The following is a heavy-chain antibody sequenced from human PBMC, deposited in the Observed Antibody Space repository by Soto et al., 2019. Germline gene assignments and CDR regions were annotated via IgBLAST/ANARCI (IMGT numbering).Heavy chain of an antibody. CDR1: GFTFSSYG. CDR3: ARDAKYSSSWYVSHYYYGMDV. D-gene: IGHD6-13*01. CDR2: IWYDGSNK. V-gene: IGHV3-33*01. Sequence: GGSLRLSCAASGFTFSSYGMHWVRQAPGKGLEWVAVIWYDGSNKYYADSVKGRFTISRDNSKNTLYLQMNSLRAEDTAVYYCARDAKYSSSWYVSHYYYGMDVWGQGTTVTVSS. J-gene: IGHJ6*02.